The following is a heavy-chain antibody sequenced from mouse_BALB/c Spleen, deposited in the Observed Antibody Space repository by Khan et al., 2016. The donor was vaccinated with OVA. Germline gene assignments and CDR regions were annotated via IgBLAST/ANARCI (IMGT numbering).Heavy chain of an antibody. CDR1: GFSLTSYG. CDR2: IWRDGDT. J-gene: IGHJ1*01. Sequence: QVQLKESGPGLVAPSQSLSITCTISGFSLTSYGVHWVRQPPGKGLEWLVVIWRDGDTTYNSALKSRLSTIKDNSKSQAFFKLNSRQTADTAVYCCARHGYCGNIGPYVDVWGAGTTVTVSS. D-gene: IGHD2-1*01. CDR3: ARHGYCGNIGPYVDV. V-gene: IGHV2-6-1*01.